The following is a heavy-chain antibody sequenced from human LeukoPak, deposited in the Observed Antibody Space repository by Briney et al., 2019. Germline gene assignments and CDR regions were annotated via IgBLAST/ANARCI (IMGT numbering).Heavy chain of an antibody. D-gene: IGHD2-21*02. CDR1: GYTLTELS. V-gene: IGHV1-24*01. Sequence: ASVKVSCKVSGYTLTELSMHWVRRAPGKGLEWMGGFDPEDGETIYAQKFQGRVTMTEDTSTDTAYMELSSLRSEDTAVYYCATRHAYCGGDCSPSADAFDIWGQGTMVTVSS. J-gene: IGHJ3*02. CDR2: FDPEDGET. CDR3: ATRHAYCGGDCSPSADAFDI.